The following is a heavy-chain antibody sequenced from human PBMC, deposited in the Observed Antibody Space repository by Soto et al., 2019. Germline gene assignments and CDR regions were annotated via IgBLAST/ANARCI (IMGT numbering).Heavy chain of an antibody. CDR2: IFYSGST. CDR3: ATYGSGTYKPTTFDY. CDR1: GGSISSGVYY. Sequence: PSETLSLTCTVSGGSISSGVYYWSWLRQHPGKGLEWIGYIFYSGSTYYNPSLKSRVTISVDTSKNQFSLKLSSVTAADTAVYYCATYGSGTYKPTTFDYWGQGTLVTVSS. D-gene: IGHD3-10*01. J-gene: IGHJ4*02. V-gene: IGHV4-31*03.